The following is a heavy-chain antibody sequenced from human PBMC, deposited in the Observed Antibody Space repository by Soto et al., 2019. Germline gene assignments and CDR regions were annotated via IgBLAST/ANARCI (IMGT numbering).Heavy chain of an antibody. Sequence: SETLSLTCTVSGGSISSGGYYWSWIRQLPGKGLEWMGYIYRSGNAYYNPSLESRLTISVDTSKNQFSLKLSSVTAADTAVYYCARAPTIYSSSWCGFPFDPWGQGTLVTVSS. J-gene: IGHJ5*02. D-gene: IGHD6-13*01. CDR3: ARAPTIYSSSWCGFPFDP. V-gene: IGHV4-31*03. CDR1: GGSISSGGYY. CDR2: IYRSGNA.